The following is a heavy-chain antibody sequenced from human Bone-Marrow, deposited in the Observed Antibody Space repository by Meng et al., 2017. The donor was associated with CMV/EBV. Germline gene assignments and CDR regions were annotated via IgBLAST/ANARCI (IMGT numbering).Heavy chain of an antibody. Sequence: GESLKISCAASGFTFSSYAMHWVRQAPGKVLEWVAVISYDGSNKYYADSVKGRFTISRDNSKNTLYLQMNSLRAEDTAVYYCASERITMIVVAYWGQGRLVTVSS. CDR3: ASERITMIVVAY. D-gene: IGHD3-22*01. J-gene: IGHJ4*02. CDR1: GFTFSSYA. V-gene: IGHV3-30-3*01. CDR2: ISYDGSNK.